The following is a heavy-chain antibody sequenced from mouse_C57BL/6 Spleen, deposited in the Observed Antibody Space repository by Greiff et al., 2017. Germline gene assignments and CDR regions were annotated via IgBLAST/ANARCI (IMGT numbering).Heavy chain of an antibody. Sequence: QVQLQQSGPELVKPGASVKISCKASGYAFSSSWMNWVKQRPGKGLEWIGRIYPGDGDTNYNGKFKGKATLTVDTSSSTAYMQLSSLTSEDSAVYYCAREVGKPTDYWGQGTTLTVSS. V-gene: IGHV1-82*01. CDR1: GYAFSSSW. D-gene: IGHD5-2*01. CDR3: AREVGKPTDY. CDR2: IYPGDGDT. J-gene: IGHJ2*01.